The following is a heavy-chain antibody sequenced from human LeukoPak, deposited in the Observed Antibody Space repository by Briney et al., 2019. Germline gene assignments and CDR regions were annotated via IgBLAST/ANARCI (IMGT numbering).Heavy chain of an antibody. Sequence: GGPLRLSCAASGFTFSSYGMHWFRKAPGKGLEGVAFIRYDGSNQYYADSVKGRFTISRDNSKNTLYLQMNSLRAEDTAVYYCAKSVQLLGDYWGQGTLVTVSS. CDR1: GFTFSSYG. D-gene: IGHD2-2*01. CDR3: AKSVQLLGDY. J-gene: IGHJ4*02. V-gene: IGHV3-30*02. CDR2: IRYDGSNQ.